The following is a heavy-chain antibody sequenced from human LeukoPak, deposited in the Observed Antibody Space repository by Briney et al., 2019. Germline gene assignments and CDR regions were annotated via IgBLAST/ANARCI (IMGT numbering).Heavy chain of an antibody. CDR3: ATGASGRWDF. D-gene: IGHD6-13*01. Sequence: PGGSLRLSCAASGFTFSRSWMSWVRQPPGKGLEWVANISPDGSTKYHMDSVKGRFTISRDNAKDSLYLEMSRLRDDDTAMYYCATGASGRWDFGGQGTLVTVSS. J-gene: IGHJ4*02. CDR1: GFTFSRSW. V-gene: IGHV3-7*03. CDR2: ISPDGSTK.